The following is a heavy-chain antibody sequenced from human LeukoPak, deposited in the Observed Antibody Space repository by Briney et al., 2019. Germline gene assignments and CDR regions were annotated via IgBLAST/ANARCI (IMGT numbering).Heavy chain of an antibody. V-gene: IGHV3-30*18. Sequence: PGGSLRLSCAASGFTFSSYGMHWVRQAPGKGLEWVAVISYDGSNKYYADSVKGRFTISRDNSKNTLYLQMSSLRAEDTAVYYCAKDSGYYTPGTYYYGMDVWGQGTTVTVSS. D-gene: IGHD3-3*01. CDR3: AKDSGYYTPGTYYYGMDV. J-gene: IGHJ6*02. CDR2: ISYDGSNK. CDR1: GFTFSSYG.